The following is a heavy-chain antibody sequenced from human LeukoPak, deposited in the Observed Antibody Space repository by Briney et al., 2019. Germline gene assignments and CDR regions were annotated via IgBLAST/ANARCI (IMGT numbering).Heavy chain of an antibody. CDR3: ARGARGIFWYFDL. Sequence: SETLSLTCAVSGGSINNYYWSWIRQPAGKGLEWIGHLYTSGSTNYNPSLKSRVTMSVDTSKNQFSLKLSSVTAADTAVYYCARGARGIFWYFDLWGRGTLVTVSS. D-gene: IGHD3-16*01. CDR2: LYTSGST. V-gene: IGHV4-4*07. J-gene: IGHJ2*01. CDR1: GGSINNYY.